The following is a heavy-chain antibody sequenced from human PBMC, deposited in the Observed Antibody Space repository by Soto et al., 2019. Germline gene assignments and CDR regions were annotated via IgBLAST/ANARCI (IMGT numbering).Heavy chain of an antibody. D-gene: IGHD3-3*01. Sequence: GGSLRLSCAASGFTFDDYAMHWVRQAPGKGLEWVSGISWNSGSIGYADSVKGRFTISRDNAKNSLYLQMNSLRAEDTALYYCAKAKAPALPKYYDFFGEGYYFDYWGQGTLVTVSS. J-gene: IGHJ4*02. CDR3: AKAKAPALPKYYDFFGEGYYFDY. V-gene: IGHV3-9*01. CDR2: ISWNSGSI. CDR1: GFTFDDYA.